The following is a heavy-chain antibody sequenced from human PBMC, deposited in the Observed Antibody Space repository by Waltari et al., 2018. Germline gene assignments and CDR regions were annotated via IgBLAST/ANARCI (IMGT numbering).Heavy chain of an antibody. Sequence: QVQLQQWGAGLLKPSETLSLTCAVYGGSFSGYYWSWTRQPPGKGLEWIGEINHSGSTNYNPSLKSRVTISVDTSKNQFSLKLSSVTAADTAVYYCARRVRAAAAPRDWGQGTLVTVSS. CDR2: INHSGST. CDR3: ARRVRAAAAPRD. D-gene: IGHD6-13*01. V-gene: IGHV4-34*01. CDR1: GGSFSGYY. J-gene: IGHJ4*02.